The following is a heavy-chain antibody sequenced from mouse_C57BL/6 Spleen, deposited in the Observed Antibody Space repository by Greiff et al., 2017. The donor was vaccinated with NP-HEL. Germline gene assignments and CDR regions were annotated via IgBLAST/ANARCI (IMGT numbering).Heavy chain of an antibody. Sequence: VQLQQPGAELVKPGASVKLSCKASGYTFTSYRMHWVQQRPGQGLEWIGMIHPNSGSTNYNEKFKSKATLTVDKSSSTAYMQLSSLTSEDSAVYYCARPVREGFAYWGQGTLVTVSA. J-gene: IGHJ3*01. CDR3: ARPVREGFAY. CDR1: GYTFTSYR. D-gene: IGHD2-14*01. V-gene: IGHV1-64*01. CDR2: IHPNSGST.